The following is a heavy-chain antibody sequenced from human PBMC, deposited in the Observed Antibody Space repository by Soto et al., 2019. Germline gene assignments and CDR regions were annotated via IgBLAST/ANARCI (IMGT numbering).Heavy chain of an antibody. CDR2: IKGDGTST. J-gene: IGHJ3*02. Sequence: EVQLVESGGGLVQPGGSLRLSCAASGFTFSTYWMHWLRQVPGKGLVWLSRIKGDGTSTAYADSVKGRFTVSRDNAKNTLHLQMTSLRVEETAIYYCARELCGDVFDNCPRLFDMWGPGTVVNVSS. CDR3: ARELCGDVFDNCPRLFDM. CDR1: GFTFSTYW. D-gene: IGHD2-8*02. V-gene: IGHV3-74*01.